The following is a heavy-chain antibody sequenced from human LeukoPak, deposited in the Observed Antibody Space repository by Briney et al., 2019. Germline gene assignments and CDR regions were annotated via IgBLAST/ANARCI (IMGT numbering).Heavy chain of an antibody. J-gene: IGHJ6*02. CDR3: AGEGPWGGYDILTGYYDYYYYGMDV. V-gene: IGHV4-4*07. Sequence: SETLSLTCTVSGGSISSYYWSWIRQPAGKGLEWIGRIYTSGSTNYNPSLKSRVTMSVDTSKNQFSLKLSSVTAADTAVYYCAGEGPWGGYDILTGYYDYYYYGMDVWGQGTTVTVSS. CDR2: IYTSGST. D-gene: IGHD3-9*01. CDR1: GGSISSYY.